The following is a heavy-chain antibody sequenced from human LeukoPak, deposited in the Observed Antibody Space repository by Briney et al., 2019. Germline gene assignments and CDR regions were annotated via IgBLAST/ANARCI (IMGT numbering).Heavy chain of an antibody. CDR1: GFTFSSYE. Sequence: GGSLRLSCAASGFTFSSYEMNWVRQAPGKGLEWVSYISSSGSTIYYADSVKGRFTISRDNAKNSLCLQMNSLRAEDTAVYSCARSVPPWGYSSSSFFDSWGQGTLVTVSS. J-gene: IGHJ4*02. V-gene: IGHV3-48*03. D-gene: IGHD6-6*01. CDR3: ARSVPPWGYSSSSFFDS. CDR2: ISSSGSTI.